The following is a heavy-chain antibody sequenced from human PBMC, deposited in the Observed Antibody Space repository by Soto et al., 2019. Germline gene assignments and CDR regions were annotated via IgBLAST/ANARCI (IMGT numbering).Heavy chain of an antibody. J-gene: IGHJ4*02. V-gene: IGHV3-7*04. CDR2: IKQDGSEK. CDR1: GFTFSSYW. CDR3: ARDLASTTIPNY. Sequence: EVQLVESGGGLVQPGGSLRLSCAASGFTFSSYWMSWVRQAPGKGLEWVANIKQDGSEKYYVDSVKGRFTISRDNAKNALYLQMNRLRAAGTAVYCCARDLASTTIPNYWGQGTLVSVSS. D-gene: IGHD4-17*01.